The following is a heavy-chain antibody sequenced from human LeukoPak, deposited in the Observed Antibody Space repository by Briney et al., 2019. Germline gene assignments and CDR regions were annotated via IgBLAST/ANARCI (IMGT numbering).Heavy chain of an antibody. CDR1: GFTFSSYG. Sequence: GGSLRLSCAASGFTFSSYGMHWVRQAPGKGLEWVAVISYDGSNKYYADSVKGRFTISRDNSKNTLYLQMNSLRAEDTAVYYCARGYDYTGYWGQGTLVTVSS. CDR2: ISYDGSNK. CDR3: ARGYDYTGY. D-gene: IGHD4-11*01. J-gene: IGHJ4*02. V-gene: IGHV3-30*03.